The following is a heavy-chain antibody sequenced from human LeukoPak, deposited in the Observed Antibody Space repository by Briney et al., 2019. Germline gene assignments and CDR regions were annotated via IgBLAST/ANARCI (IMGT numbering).Heavy chain of an antibody. CDR1: GFTFNNYY. V-gene: IGHV3-11*01. CDR2: ISSSNITM. J-gene: IGHJ4*01. Sequence: GGSLRLSCAASGFTFNNYYMTWIRQAPGKGLEWLSYISSSNITMYYADSVKGRFTISRDNAKKSLYLQMNSLRLDDTAVYYCARDGGYGDYPHFDYWGQGTLVTVSS. CDR3: ARDGGYGDYPHFDY. D-gene: IGHD4-17*01.